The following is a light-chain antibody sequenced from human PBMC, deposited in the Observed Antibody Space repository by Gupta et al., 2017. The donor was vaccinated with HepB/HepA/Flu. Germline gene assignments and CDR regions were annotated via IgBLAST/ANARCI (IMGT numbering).Light chain of an antibody. CDR3: QTWGTGIVV. Sequence: QLVLTQSPPASASLGASVKLTCTLSSGHSSYAIAWHQQQPEKGPRYLMKLNSDGSHSKGDGIPARFSGSSSGAERYLTISSLQSEDEADYYCQTWGTGIVVFGGGTKLTVL. J-gene: IGLJ2*01. CDR2: LNSDGSH. CDR1: SGHSSYA. V-gene: IGLV4-69*01.